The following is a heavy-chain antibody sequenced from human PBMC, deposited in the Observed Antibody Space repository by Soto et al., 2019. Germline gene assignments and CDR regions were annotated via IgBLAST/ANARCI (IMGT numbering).Heavy chain of an antibody. D-gene: IGHD3-22*01. CDR3: ARGGVVVITTPFDY. CDR2: IYYSGST. Sequence: PSETLSLTCTVSGGSISSSSYYWGWIRQPPGKGLEWIGSIYYSGSTYYNPSLTSRVTISVDTSKNQFSLMLSSVTAADTAVYYCARGGVVVITTPFDYWGQGTLVTVSS. V-gene: IGHV4-39*01. CDR1: GGSISSSSYY. J-gene: IGHJ4*02.